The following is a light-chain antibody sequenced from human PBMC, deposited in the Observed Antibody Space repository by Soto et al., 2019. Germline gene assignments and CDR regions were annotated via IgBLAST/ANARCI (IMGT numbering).Light chain of an antibody. J-gene: IGLJ2*01. CDR1: SSNIGSNT. Sequence: QSVLTQPPSASGTPGQRVTISCSGSSSNIGSNTVNWYQQLPGTAPKLLIYSNNQRPSGVPDRFSGSQSGTSASRAISGLQSEDEADYYCAAWDDSLNGRVFGGGTKLTVL. CDR3: AAWDDSLNGRV. CDR2: SNN. V-gene: IGLV1-44*01.